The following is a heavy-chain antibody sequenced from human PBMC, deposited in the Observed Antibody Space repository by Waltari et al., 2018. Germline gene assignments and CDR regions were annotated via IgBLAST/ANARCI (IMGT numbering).Heavy chain of an antibody. V-gene: IGHV4-61*09. CDR3: ARADYGDYVGYYGMDV. Sequence: QVQLQESGPGLVKPSQTLSLTCTVSGGSISSGSYYWSWFRQPAGKGLEWIGYIYTSGSTNYNPSLRSRVTISVDTSKNQFSLKLSSVTAADTAVYYCARADYGDYVGYYGMDVWGQGTTVTVSS. CDR2: IYTSGST. J-gene: IGHJ6*02. CDR1: GGSISSGSYY. D-gene: IGHD4-17*01.